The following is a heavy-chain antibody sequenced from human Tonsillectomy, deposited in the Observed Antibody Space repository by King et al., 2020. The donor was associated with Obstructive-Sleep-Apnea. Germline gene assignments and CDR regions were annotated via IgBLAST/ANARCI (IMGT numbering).Heavy chain of an antibody. CDR2: ISYDGNNN. CDR1: GFTFSDYP. Sequence: QLVQSGGGVVQPGRSLRLSCAASGFTFSDYPMHWVRQAPGKGLEWVAVISYDGNNNYYADSVKGRFTISRDNSNNTLYLHMNRLRPEDTAVYYCARAGDYYGSGSYYDYWGQGTLVTVSS. J-gene: IGHJ4*02. V-gene: IGHV3-30*04. CDR3: ARAGDYYGSGSYYDY. D-gene: IGHD3-10*01.